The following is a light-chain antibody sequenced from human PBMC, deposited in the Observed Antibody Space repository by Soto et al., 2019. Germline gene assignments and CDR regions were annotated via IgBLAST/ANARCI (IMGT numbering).Light chain of an antibody. J-gene: IGKJ1*01. CDR1: QSLVYSDGNTY. CDR3: VQFTHFPRT. Sequence: DTVMTQTPLSSPVTLGQPASISCRSSQSLVYSDGNTYLSWLQQRPGQPPRLLIYQVSNRFSGVPDRFSGCGAGTDFTLKISRVGADDVGVYFCVQFTHFPRTFGQGTKVEI. V-gene: IGKV2-24*01. CDR2: QVS.